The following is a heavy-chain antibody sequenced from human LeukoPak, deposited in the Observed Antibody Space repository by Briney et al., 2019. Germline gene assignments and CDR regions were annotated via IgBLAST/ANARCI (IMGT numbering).Heavy chain of an antibody. V-gene: IGHV4-39*07. CDR3: ARIGWTMVRGKIDY. D-gene: IGHD3-10*01. CDR1: GGSISSGRYY. J-gene: IGHJ4*02. Sequence: SETLSLTCTVSGGSISSGRYYWGWIRQPPGKGLEWIGSIYYSGSTYYNPSLKSRVTISVDTSKNQFSLKLSSVTAADTAVYYCARIGWTMVRGKIDYWGQGTLVTVSS. CDR2: IYYSGST.